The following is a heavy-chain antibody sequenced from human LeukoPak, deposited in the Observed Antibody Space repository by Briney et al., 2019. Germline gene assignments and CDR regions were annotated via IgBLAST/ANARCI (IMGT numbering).Heavy chain of an antibody. Sequence: GGSLRLSCAASGFTFNYAWMSWVRQVPGRGLEWVGQTVSEIDGGTTDYAAPVKGRFTISRDDSKSTLYLQMNSLKIEDTAVYYCTTDEDWNYARKDVWGQGATVIVSS. CDR2: TVSEIDGGTT. CDR1: GFTFNYAW. D-gene: IGHD1-7*01. CDR3: TTDEDWNYARKDV. J-gene: IGHJ6*02. V-gene: IGHV3-15*04.